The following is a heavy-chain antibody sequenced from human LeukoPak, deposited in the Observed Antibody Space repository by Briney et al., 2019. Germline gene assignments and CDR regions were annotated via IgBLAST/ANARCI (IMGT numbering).Heavy chain of an antibody. Sequence: LSGGSLRLSCADSGFTFSSHWMNWVRQAPGRGLEWVGNINPDGSETYYVDSMKGRFTISRDNAKDSVYLQMNTLRVEDTAVYYCLGXADRGWGQGTLVTXXS. V-gene: IGHV3-7*01. CDR1: GFTFSSHW. J-gene: IGHJ4*02. CDR2: INPDGSET. CDR3: LGXADRG.